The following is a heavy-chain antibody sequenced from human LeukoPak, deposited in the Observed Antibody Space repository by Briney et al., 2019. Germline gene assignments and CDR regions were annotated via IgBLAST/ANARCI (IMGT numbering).Heavy chain of an antibody. CDR2: IIPIFGTA. D-gene: IGHD2-21*01. V-gene: IGHV1-69*01. CDR3: ASKRGDWSPFDY. CDR1: GGTFSSYA. J-gene: IGHJ4*02. Sequence: GASVKVSCKASGGTFSSYAISWVRQAPGQGLEWMGGIIPIFGTANYAQKFQGRVTITADESTSTAYMELSSLRSEDTAVYYCASKRGDWSPFDYWGQGTLVTVSS.